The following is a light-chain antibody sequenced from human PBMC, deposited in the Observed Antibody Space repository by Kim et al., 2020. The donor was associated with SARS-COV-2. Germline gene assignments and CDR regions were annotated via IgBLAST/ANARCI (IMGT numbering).Light chain of an antibody. V-gene: IGLV1-40*01. CDR2: GNT. CDR1: RSNSGENYE. CDR3: QSYDSSLSASV. J-gene: IGLJ3*02. Sequence: QRVTISCTGSRSNSGENYELHWYQQLPGTAPKLLIHGNTNRPSGVPDRFSGSKSGTSASLAITGLQAEDEADYYCQSYDSSLSASVFGGGTQLTVL.